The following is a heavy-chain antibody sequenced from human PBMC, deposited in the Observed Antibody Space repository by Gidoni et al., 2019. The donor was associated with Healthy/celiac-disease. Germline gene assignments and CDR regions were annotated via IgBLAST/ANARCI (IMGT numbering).Heavy chain of an antibody. D-gene: IGHD3-9*01. CDR2: INAGNGNT. CDR3: ARTLGLTAGYGMDV. V-gene: IGHV1-3*01. Sequence: QVQLVQSGAEVKKPGASVKVSCKASGYTFTSYAMHWVRQAPGQRLEWMGWINAGNGNTEYSQKFQGRVTITRDTSASTAYMELSSLRSEDTAVYYCARTLGLTAGYGMDVWGQGTTVTVSS. J-gene: IGHJ6*02. CDR1: GYTFTSYA.